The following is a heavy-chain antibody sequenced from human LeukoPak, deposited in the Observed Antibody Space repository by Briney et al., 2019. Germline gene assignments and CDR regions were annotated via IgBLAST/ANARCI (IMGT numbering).Heavy chain of an antibody. D-gene: IGHD1-7*01. CDR3: VRGGTSAY. CDR2: IKEDGSEK. CDR1: GFTFSSYG. J-gene: IGHJ4*02. V-gene: IGHV3-7*05. Sequence: GGSLTLSCSASGFTFSSYGMDWVRQTPEKGLEWVAKIKEDGSEKYYVDSVKGRFTISRDNAKNSLYLQMNSLRAEDTAVYYCVRGGTSAYWGQGTLVTVSS.